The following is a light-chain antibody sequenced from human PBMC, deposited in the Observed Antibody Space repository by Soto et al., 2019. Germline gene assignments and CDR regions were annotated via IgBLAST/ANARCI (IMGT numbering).Light chain of an antibody. V-gene: IGKV4-1*01. J-gene: IGKJ3*01. Sequence: IVMTQSPESLGVSLGERATINCKSNQTILYGSNNKNDLSWYQQKPGQPPKLLIYWASTRKYGVPERFSGSGSGTDFTLSITNLQAEDVAVYYCHQYYSPPFAFGPGTKVHL. CDR3: HQYYSPPFA. CDR2: WAS. CDR1: QTILYGSNNKND.